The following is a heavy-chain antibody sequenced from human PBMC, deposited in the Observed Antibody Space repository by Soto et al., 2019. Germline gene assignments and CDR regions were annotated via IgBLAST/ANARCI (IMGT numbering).Heavy chain of an antibody. CDR2: IFSNDEK. Sequence: QVTLKESGPVLVKPTETLTLTCTVSGFSLSNARMGVSWIRQPPGKALEWLAHIFSNDEKSYSTSLKSRLTISKDTSKSQVVLTMTNMDPVDTATYYCARLYSGSQRGDYSDYWGQGTLVTVSS. D-gene: IGHD1-26*01. J-gene: IGHJ4*02. CDR1: GFSLSNARMG. CDR3: ARLYSGSQRGDYSDY. V-gene: IGHV2-26*01.